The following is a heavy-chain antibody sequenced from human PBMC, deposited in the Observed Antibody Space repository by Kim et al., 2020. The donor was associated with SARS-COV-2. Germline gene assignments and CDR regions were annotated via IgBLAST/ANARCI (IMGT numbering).Heavy chain of an antibody. CDR1: GFTFSSYA. V-gene: IGHV3-23*01. D-gene: IGHD1-26*01. J-gene: IGHJ3*02. CDR2: ISGSGGST. Sequence: GGSLILSCAASGFTFSSYAMSWVRQAPGKGLEWVSAISGSGGSTYYADSVKGRFTISRDNSKNTLYLQMNSLRAEDTAVYYCAKVQPAIIVGAADAFDIWGQGTMVTVSS. CDR3: AKVQPAIIVGAADAFDI.